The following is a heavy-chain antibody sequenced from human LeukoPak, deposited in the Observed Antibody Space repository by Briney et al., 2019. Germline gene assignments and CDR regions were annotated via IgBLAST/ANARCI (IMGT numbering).Heavy chain of an antibody. CDR1: GFSFRSYS. CDR2: ISSSSSYI. Sequence: GGSLRLSCAASGFSFRSYSMNWVRQAPGKGLEWVSSISSSSSYIYYADSVKGRFTISRDNAKNSLYLQMNSLRAKDTAVYYCASTGGFALDYWGQGTLVTVSS. CDR3: ASTGGFALDY. D-gene: IGHD3-10*01. V-gene: IGHV3-21*01. J-gene: IGHJ4*02.